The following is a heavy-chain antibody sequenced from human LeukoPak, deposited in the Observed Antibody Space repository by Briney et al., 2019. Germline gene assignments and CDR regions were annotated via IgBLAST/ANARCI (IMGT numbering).Heavy chain of an antibody. Sequence: SETLSLTCAVSGGSISSSNWWSWVRQPPGKGLEWIGEIYHSGSTNYNPSLKSRVTISVDKSKNQFSLKLSSVTAADTAVYYCARALQGERRSVFDYWGQGTLSASPQ. V-gene: IGHV4-4*02. CDR3: ARALQGERRSVFDY. CDR1: GGSISSSNW. CDR2: IYHSGST. D-gene: IGHD1-1*01. J-gene: IGHJ4*02.